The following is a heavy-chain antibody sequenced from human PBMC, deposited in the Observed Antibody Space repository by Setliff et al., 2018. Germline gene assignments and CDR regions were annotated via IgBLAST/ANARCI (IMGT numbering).Heavy chain of an antibody. V-gene: IGHV5-51*01. CDR2: IYPGDSDT. J-gene: IGHJ6*02. CDR3: ARYDSSGYHYYYGMDV. CDR1: GYSFTSYW. Sequence: GESLKISCKGSGYSFTSYWIGWVRQMPGKGLEWMGIIYPGDSDTRYSPSFQGQVTISADKSISTAYLQWSSLKASDTAMYYCARYDSSGYHYYYGMDVWSQGTTVTVSS. D-gene: IGHD3-22*01.